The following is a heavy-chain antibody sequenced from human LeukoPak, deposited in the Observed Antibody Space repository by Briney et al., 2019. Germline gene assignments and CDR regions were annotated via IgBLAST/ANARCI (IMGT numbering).Heavy chain of an antibody. CDR1: GYTFTSYD. CDR3: ARDSRYYDSSTYYFDH. CDR2: MNPNSGNT. D-gene: IGHD3-22*01. Sequence: ASVKVSCKASGYTFTSYDINWVRQATGQGLEWMGWMNPNSGNTGYAQKFQGRVTMTRDTSTSTVYMELSSLRSEDTAVYYCARDSRYYDSSTYYFDHWGQGTLVTVSS. V-gene: IGHV1-8*01. J-gene: IGHJ4*02.